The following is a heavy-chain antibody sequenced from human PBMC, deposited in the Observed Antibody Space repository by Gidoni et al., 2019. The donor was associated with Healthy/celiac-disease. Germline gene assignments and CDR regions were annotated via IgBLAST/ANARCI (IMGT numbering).Heavy chain of an antibody. D-gene: IGHD6-6*01. CDR2: IYTSGST. Sequence: GGSISSGSYYWSWIRQPAGTGLEWSGHIYTSGSTNYNPSLKSRVTISVDNSKNQFYLKLSSVTAADTAGYDCARDTPVAARRRALDIWGQGTMVTVSS. J-gene: IGHJ3*02. CDR1: GGSISSGSYY. V-gene: IGHV4-61*09. CDR3: ARDTPVAARRRALDI.